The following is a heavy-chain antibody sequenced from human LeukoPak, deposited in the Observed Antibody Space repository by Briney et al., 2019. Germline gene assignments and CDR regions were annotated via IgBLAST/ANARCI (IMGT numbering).Heavy chain of an antibody. V-gene: IGHV1-18*01. CDR1: GFTFTSYG. Sequence: GSVKLSCTASGFTFTSYGISWVRQAPGQGLEWVGCISAYNGNTNYAQKLQGRVTMTTDTSTSTAYMELRSLRSDDTAVYYCARDPHCDSSGSNYFDYWGQGTLVTVSS. J-gene: IGHJ4*02. D-gene: IGHD3-22*01. CDR3: ARDPHCDSSGSNYFDY. CDR2: ISAYNGNT.